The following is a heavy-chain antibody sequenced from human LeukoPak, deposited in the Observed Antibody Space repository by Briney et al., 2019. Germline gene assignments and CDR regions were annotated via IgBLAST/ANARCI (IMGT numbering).Heavy chain of an antibody. CDR3: ARAIRSSYYDFWSGIGY. CDR1: GFTFSSYS. D-gene: IGHD3-3*01. Sequence: PGGSLRLSCAASGFTFSSYSMNWVRQAPGKGLEWVSSISSSSSYIYYADSVKGRFTISRDNAKNSLYLQMNSLRAEDTAVYYCARAIRSSYYDFWSGIGYWGQGTLVTVSS. J-gene: IGHJ4*02. V-gene: IGHV3-21*04. CDR2: ISSSSSYI.